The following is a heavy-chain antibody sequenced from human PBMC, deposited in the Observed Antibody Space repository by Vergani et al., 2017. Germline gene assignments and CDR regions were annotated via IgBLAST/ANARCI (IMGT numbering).Heavy chain of an antibody. CDR3: ASVMIAAAGTRWFDP. CDR2: ISSSSSYI. J-gene: IGHJ5*02. CDR1: GFTFSSYS. Sequence: EVQLVESGGGLVKPGGSLRLSCAASGFTFSSYSMNWVRQAPGKGLEWVSSISSSSSYIYYADSVKGRFTISRDNAKNSLYLQMNSLRAEDTAVYYCASVMIAAAGTRWFDPWGQGTLVTVSS. V-gene: IGHV3-21*01. D-gene: IGHD6-13*01.